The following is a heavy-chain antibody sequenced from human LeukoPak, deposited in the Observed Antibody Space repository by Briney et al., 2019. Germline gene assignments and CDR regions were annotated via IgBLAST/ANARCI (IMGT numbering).Heavy chain of an antibody. CDR2: ISSSDTTI. Sequence: GGSLRLSCAGSGFTFSDYYMIWIRQAPGKGLEWVSYISSSDTTIYYADSVKGRFTISRDNAQNSLYLQMNTLRADDTAVYYCARADCSSTSCYELDYWGQGTLVTVSS. J-gene: IGHJ4*02. V-gene: IGHV3-11*04. D-gene: IGHD2-2*01. CDR1: GFTFSDYY. CDR3: ARADCSSTSCYELDY.